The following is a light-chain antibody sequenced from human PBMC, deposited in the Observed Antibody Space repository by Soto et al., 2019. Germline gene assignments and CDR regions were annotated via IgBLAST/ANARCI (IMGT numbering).Light chain of an antibody. CDR1: SSDVGGYND. CDR2: DVS. J-gene: IGLJ2*01. CDR3: SSYTSSSTLV. V-gene: IGLV2-14*01. Sequence: QSALTQPASVSGSPGQSITISCTGTSSDVGGYNDVSWYQQHPGKAPKLMIYDVSNRPSGVSNRFSGSKFDNTASLTISGLQAEDEADYYCSSYTSSSTLVFGGGTKLTVL.